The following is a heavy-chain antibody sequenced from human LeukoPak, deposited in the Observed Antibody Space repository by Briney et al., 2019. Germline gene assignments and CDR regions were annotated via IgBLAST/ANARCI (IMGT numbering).Heavy chain of an antibody. CDR3: ASESRYGDGFRY. D-gene: IGHD4-17*01. CDR1: GFTFSSYE. J-gene: IGHJ4*02. V-gene: IGHV3-48*03. CDR2: ISSSGSTI. Sequence: PGGSLRLSCAASGFTFSSYEMNWVRQAPGKGLEWVSYISSSGSTIYYADSVKGRFTISRDNAKNSLYLQMNSLRAEDTAVYYCASESRYGDGFRYWGQGTLVTVSS.